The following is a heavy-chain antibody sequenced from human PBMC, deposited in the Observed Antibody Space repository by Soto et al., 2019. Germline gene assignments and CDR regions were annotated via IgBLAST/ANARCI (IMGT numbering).Heavy chain of an antibody. D-gene: IGHD6-19*01. Sequence: EVQLLDSGGGLVQPGGSLRLSCAASGFNFGSYVMSWVRQAPGKGLEWVSAITGGGTSMYYADSVKGRFTGSRDSSENTLYLQMNSLSAEDTAVYYCAKGSGSARPYYFDYWGQGTLVTVSS. J-gene: IGHJ4*02. CDR3: AKGSGSARPYYFDY. V-gene: IGHV3-23*01. CDR2: ITGGGTSM. CDR1: GFNFGSYV.